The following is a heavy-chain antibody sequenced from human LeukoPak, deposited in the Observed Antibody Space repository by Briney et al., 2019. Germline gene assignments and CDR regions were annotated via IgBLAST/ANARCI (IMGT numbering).Heavy chain of an antibody. CDR3: ARRAGAYSHPYDY. Sequence: GGSLRLSCAASGFTFSSYWMSWVRQAPGKGLEWVANIKKDGSDKYYVDSVKGRFTISRDNSKNTLYLQMNSLRAEDTAVYYCARRAGAYSHPYDYWGQGTLVTVSS. J-gene: IGHJ4*02. CDR2: IKKDGSDK. CDR1: GFTFSSYW. D-gene: IGHD4/OR15-4a*01. V-gene: IGHV3-7*03.